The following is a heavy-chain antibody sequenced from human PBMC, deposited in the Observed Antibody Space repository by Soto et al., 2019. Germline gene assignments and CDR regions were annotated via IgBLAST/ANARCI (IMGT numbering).Heavy chain of an antibody. Sequence: ASVTVSWTASGYTFIIYDIYCVRQATGRGLEWMGWMNFNSGNTGYAQKFQGRLTMTRDTSIGTAYMELSSLRSEDTAVYYCARDGATTGHWDFWGQGTLVTVSS. J-gene: IGHJ4*02. CDR1: GYTFIIYD. CDR3: ARDGATTGHWDF. CDR2: MNFNSGNT. D-gene: IGHD1-26*01. V-gene: IGHV1-8*01.